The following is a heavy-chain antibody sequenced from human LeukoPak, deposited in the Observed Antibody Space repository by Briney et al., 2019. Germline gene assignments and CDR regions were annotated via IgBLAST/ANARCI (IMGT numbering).Heavy chain of an antibody. V-gene: IGHV3-33*01. J-gene: IGHJ6*02. CDR3: ARDRTSSSPTPLYYYYGMDV. D-gene: IGHD6-6*01. Sequence: GGSLRLSCAASGFTFSSYGMHWVRQAPGKGLEWEAVIWYDGSNKYYADSVKGRFTISRDNSKNTLYLQMNSLRAEDTAVYYCARDRTSSSPTPLYYYYGMDVWGQGTTVTVSS. CDR1: GFTFSSYG. CDR2: IWYDGSNK.